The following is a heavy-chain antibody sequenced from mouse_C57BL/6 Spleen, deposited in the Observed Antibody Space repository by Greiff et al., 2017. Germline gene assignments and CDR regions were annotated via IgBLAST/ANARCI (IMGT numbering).Heavy chain of an antibody. V-gene: IGHV3-6*01. D-gene: IGHD2-5*01. CDR1: GYSITSGYY. J-gene: IGHJ3*01. CDR3: ARETAYYSNFAY. Sequence: VQLKESGPGLVKPSQSLSLTCSVTGYSITSGYYWNWIRQFPGNKLEWMGYISYDGSNNYNPSLKNRISITRDTSKNQFFLKLNSVTTEDTATYYCARETAYYSNFAYWGQGTLVTVSA. CDR2: ISYDGSN.